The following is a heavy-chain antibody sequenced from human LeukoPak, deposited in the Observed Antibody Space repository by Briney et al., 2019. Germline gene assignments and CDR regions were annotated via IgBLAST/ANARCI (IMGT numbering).Heavy chain of an antibody. Sequence: GGSLRLSCAASGFSLSSQWMSWVRQAPGKGPEWVANIKEDGSQKSYVDSVKGRFTISGDNAKNSLYLQMNSLRAEDTAVYYCAKSGGYCTDGICYHFDYWGQGTLVTVSS. D-gene: IGHD2-8*01. CDR1: GFSLSSQW. V-gene: IGHV3-7*01. CDR2: IKEDGSQK. CDR3: AKSGGYCTDGICYHFDY. J-gene: IGHJ4*02.